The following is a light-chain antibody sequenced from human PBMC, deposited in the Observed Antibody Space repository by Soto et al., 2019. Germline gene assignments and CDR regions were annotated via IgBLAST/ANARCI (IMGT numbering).Light chain of an antibody. V-gene: IGKV3-20*01. CDR3: QQYDSSRWT. J-gene: IGKJ1*01. CDR2: GAS. CDR1: QSVSSSY. Sequence: EIVMTQSPGTLSLSPGERATLSCRASQSVSSSYLAWYQQKPGQAPMLLIYGASSRDTGIPDRFSGSGSGTEFTLTISRLEPEDFAVYYCQQYDSSRWTFGQGTKVEIK.